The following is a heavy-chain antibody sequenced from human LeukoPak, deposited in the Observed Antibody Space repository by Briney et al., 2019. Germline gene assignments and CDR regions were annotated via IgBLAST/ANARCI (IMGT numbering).Heavy chain of an antibody. V-gene: IGHV3-23*01. CDR2: ISDTSNT. CDR3: TKGVSNKWRGGDS. CDR1: GFTFSSFA. Sequence: RGSLRLSCAASGFTFSSFAMSWVRQAPGKGLEWVSIISDTSNTYYAGSVRGRFTISRDNPKSTVYLQMNNLGAEDTAVYYCTKGVSNKWRGGDSWGQGTLVIVSS. D-gene: IGHD4-11*01. J-gene: IGHJ4*02.